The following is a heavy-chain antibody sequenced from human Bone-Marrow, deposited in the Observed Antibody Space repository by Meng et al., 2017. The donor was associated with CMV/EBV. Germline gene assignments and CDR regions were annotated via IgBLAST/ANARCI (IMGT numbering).Heavy chain of an antibody. V-gene: IGHV3-48*03. CDR1: GFNFRRYE. CDR3: ARVAMIAI. Sequence: GESLKISCAASGFNFRRYEMNWVRQAPGKGLEWVSYISSSGSTIYYADSVKGRFTISRDNAKNSLYLQMNSLRAEDTAVYYCARVAMIAIWGQGTMVTVSS. CDR2: ISSSGSTI. J-gene: IGHJ3*02. D-gene: IGHD2-21*01.